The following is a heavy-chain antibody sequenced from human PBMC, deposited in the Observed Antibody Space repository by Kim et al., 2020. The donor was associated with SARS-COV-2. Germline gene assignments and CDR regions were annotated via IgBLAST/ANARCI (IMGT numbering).Heavy chain of an antibody. V-gene: IGHV3-30-3*01. CDR2: ISYDGSNK. CDR1: GFTFSSYA. CDR3: ARGRPSITMIVVVTRNVYDSFDI. D-gene: IGHD3-22*01. Sequence: GGSLRLSCAASGFTFSSYAMHWVRQAPGQGLEWVAVISYDGSNKYYADSVKGRFTISRDNSKNTLYLQMNSLRAEDTAVYYCARGRPSITMIVVVTRNVYDSFDIWGQGTMVTVSS. J-gene: IGHJ3*02.